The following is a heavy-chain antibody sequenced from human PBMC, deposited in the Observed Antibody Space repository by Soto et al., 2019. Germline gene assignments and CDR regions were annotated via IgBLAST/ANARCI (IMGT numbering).Heavy chain of an antibody. CDR2: ISYDGSNK. CDR1: GFTFSSYA. J-gene: IGHJ4*02. Sequence: QVQLVESGGGVVQPGRSLRLSCAASGFTFSSYAMHWVRQAPGKGLEWVAVISYDGSNKYYADSAKGRFTISRDNSKNTLYLQMNSLRAEDTAVYYCARDFGSLGTTIDYWGQGTLATVSS. V-gene: IGHV3-30-3*01. D-gene: IGHD1-26*01. CDR3: ARDFGSLGTTIDY.